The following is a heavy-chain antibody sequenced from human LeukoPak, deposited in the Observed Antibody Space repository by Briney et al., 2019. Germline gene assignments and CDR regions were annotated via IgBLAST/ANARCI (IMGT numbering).Heavy chain of an antibody. Sequence: PSETLSLTCTVSGGSISSSSYYWGWIRQPPGKGLEWIGGIYYSGSTYYNPSLKSRVTISVDTSKNQFSLKVNSVTAADTAVYYCARVGYNWNLWFDFWGQGTTVTVSS. V-gene: IGHV4-39*07. CDR1: GGSISSSSYY. J-gene: IGHJ3*01. D-gene: IGHD1-7*01. CDR2: IYYSGST. CDR3: ARVGYNWNLWFDF.